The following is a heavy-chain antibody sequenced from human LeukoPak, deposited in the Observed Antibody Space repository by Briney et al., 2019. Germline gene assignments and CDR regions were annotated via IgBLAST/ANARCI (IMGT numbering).Heavy chain of an antibody. CDR3: ARALEGTTGRFDY. CDR1: GYSVSSNYY. J-gene: IGHJ4*02. V-gene: IGHV4-38-2*02. D-gene: IGHD1-7*01. CDR2: IYHSGSI. Sequence: SETLSLTCTVSGYSVSSNYYWGWIRQPPGKGLEWIGNIYHSGSISYNPSLKSRVTISVDTSKNQFSLKLTSVTAADTAVYYCARALEGTTGRFDYWGQGTLVTVSS.